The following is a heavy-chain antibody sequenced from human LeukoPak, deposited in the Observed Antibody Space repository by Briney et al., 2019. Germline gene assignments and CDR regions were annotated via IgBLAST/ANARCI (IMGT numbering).Heavy chain of an antibody. Sequence: ASVKVSCKASGYTFIGYYMHRVRQAPGQGLEWMGRINPNSGGTNYAQKFQDRVTMTRDTSTSTAYMELSRLRSDDTAVYYCASRYYDIDYWGQGTLVTVSS. V-gene: IGHV1-2*06. D-gene: IGHD3-22*01. CDR2: INPNSGGT. CDR1: GYTFIGYY. CDR3: ASRYYDIDY. J-gene: IGHJ4*02.